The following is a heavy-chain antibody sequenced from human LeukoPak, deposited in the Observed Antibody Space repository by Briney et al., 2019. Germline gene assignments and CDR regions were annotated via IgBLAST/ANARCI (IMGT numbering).Heavy chain of an antibody. CDR1: GFTFGDYA. CDR2: IRSKAYGGTT. J-gene: IGHJ6*04. V-gene: IGHV3-49*04. D-gene: IGHD3-10*01. Sequence: GGSLRPSCTASGFTFGDYAMSWVRQAPGKGLEWVGFIRSKAYGGTTEYAASVKGRFTISRDDSKSIAYLQMNSLKTEDTAVYYCTRGTRGGITMVRGVISPVRYYYGMDVWGKGTTVTVSS. CDR3: TRGTRGGITMVRGVISPVRYYYGMDV.